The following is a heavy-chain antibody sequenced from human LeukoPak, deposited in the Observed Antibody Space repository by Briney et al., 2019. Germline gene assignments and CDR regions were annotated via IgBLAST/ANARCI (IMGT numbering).Heavy chain of an antibody. CDR3: ARVATTTNPPQRPFDY. CDR2: INHSGST. D-gene: IGHD6-25*01. CDR1: GGSFSGYY. J-gene: IGHJ4*02. V-gene: IGHV4-34*01. Sequence: SETLSLTCAVYGGSFSGYYWSWIRQPPGKGLEWIGEINHSGSTNYNPSLKSRVTISVDTSKNQFSLKLSSVTAADTAVYYCARVATTTNPPQRPFDYWGQGTLVTVSS.